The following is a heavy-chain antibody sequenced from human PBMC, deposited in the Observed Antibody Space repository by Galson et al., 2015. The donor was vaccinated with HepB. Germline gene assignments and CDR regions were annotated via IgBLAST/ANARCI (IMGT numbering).Heavy chain of an antibody. J-gene: IGHJ6*03. V-gene: IGHV1-8*01. CDR1: GSTFTSYD. CDR3: ARGLGYCSSTSCYTPYLGYYYMDV. D-gene: IGHD2-2*02. Sequence: SVKVSCKASGSTFTSYDINWVRQATGQGLEWMGWMNPNSGNTGYAQKFQGRVTMTRNTSISTAYMELSSLRSEDTAVYYCARGLGYCSSTSCYTPYLGYYYMDVWGKGTTVTVSS. CDR2: MNPNSGNT.